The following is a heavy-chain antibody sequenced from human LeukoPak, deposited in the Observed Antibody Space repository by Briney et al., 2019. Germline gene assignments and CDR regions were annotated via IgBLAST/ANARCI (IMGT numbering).Heavy chain of an antibody. CDR1: GFTFSSYA. V-gene: IGHV3-23*01. D-gene: IGHD3-10*01. Sequence: PGGSLRLSCAASGFTFSSYAMSWVRQAPGKGLEWVSAISGSGGSTYYADSVKGRFTISRDNSKNTLYLQMNSLRAEDTAVYYCAKDAIWFGAERRIYVSYFDYWGQGTLVTVSS. CDR2: ISGSGGST. CDR3: AKDAIWFGAERRIYVSYFDY. J-gene: IGHJ4*02.